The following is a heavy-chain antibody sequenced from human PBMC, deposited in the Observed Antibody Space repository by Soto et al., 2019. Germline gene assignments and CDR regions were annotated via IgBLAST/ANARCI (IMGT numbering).Heavy chain of an antibody. CDR2: IYYSGST. Sequence: SETLSLTCTVSGGSMKSYYWSWIRQPPGRELEWIGFIYYSGSTNYNPSLKSRVTISVDTSKNQFSLKLTSVTTADTAVYYCARGDYYHSSGYYPIFDYWGQGTLVTVSS. CDR1: GGSMKSYY. V-gene: IGHV4-59*01. J-gene: IGHJ4*02. D-gene: IGHD3-22*01. CDR3: ARGDYYHSSGYYPIFDY.